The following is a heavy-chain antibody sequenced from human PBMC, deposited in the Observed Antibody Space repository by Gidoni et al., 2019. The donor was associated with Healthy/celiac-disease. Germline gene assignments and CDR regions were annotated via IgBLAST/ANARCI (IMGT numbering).Heavy chain of an antibody. V-gene: IGHV3-23*01. J-gene: IGHJ5*02. D-gene: IGHD3-10*01. CDR2: SSGGGGST. CDR3: AKEARYYYGSGSNNWFDP. Sequence: EVQVLESGGGLVQPGGSLRLSCAASGFPFSSYSMSWVRQAPGKGLEWVSTISSSGGGGSTYYADSVKGRFTISRDNSKNTLYLQMNSLRVEDTAVYYCAKEARYYYGSGSNNWFDPWGQGTLVTVSS. CDR1: GFPFSSYS.